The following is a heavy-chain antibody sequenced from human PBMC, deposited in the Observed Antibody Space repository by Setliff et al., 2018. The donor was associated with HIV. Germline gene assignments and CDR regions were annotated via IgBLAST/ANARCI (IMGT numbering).Heavy chain of an antibody. D-gene: IGHD6-6*01. CDR1: GVSVGSGDYY. J-gene: IGHJ4*02. Sequence: PSETLSLTCSVSGVSVGSGDYYWHWIRQHPEKALEWIGYIFHSGDTYYNPSLKSRISMSVYTSKNQFSLELTSLTAADTAVYYCATRPRIAARPFDYWGQGMLVTVSS. CDR3: ATRPRIAARPFDY. V-gene: IGHV4-31*03. CDR2: IFHSGDT.